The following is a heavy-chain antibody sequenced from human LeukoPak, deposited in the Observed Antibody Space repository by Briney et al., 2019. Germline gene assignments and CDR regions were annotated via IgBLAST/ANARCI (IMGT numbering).Heavy chain of an antibody. CDR1: GGSISSYY. Sequence: PSETLSLTCTVSGGSISSYYWSWIRQPPGKGLEWIVYIYYSGSTNYNPSLKSRVTISVDTSKNQFSLKLSSVTAADTAVYYCARDVGATYDYYFDYWGQGTLVTVSS. D-gene: IGHD1-26*01. CDR3: ARDVGATYDYYFDY. CDR2: IYYSGST. J-gene: IGHJ4*02. V-gene: IGHV4-59*01.